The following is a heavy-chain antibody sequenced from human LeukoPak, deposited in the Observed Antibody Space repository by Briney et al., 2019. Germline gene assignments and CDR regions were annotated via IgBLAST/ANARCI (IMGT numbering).Heavy chain of an antibody. CDR2: ISNDGSNT. J-gene: IGHJ4*02. CDR1: GFTFSSYA. CDR3: ASDVVQSYFDY. V-gene: IGHV3-30*04. Sequence: GGSLRPSCAASGFTFSSYAMHWVRQAPGRGLEWVAVISNDGSNTYYADSVKGRLTISRDKAKNALYLQMNSLRAEDTAVYYCASDVVQSYFDYWGQGTLVTVSS.